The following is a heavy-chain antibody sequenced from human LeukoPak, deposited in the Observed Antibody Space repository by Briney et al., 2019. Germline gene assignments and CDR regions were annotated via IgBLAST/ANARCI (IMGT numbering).Heavy chain of an antibody. CDR1: GGSISSGGYY. V-gene: IGHV3-53*01. D-gene: IGHD4-17*01. J-gene: IGHJ4*02. CDR2: IYSGGST. CDR3: ARTDDYGDYVGY. Sequence: LSLTCTVSGGSISSGGYYWSWVRQAPGKGLEWVSVIYSGGSTYYADSVKGRFTISRDNSKNTLYLQMNSLRAEDTAVYYCARTDDYGDYVGYWGQGTLVTVSS.